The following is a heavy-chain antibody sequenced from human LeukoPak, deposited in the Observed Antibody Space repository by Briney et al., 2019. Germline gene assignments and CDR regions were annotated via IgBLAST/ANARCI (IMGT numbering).Heavy chain of an antibody. CDR2: MNPTSGNT. V-gene: IGHV1-8*01. CDR1: GYTFTSYD. J-gene: IGHJ4*02. D-gene: IGHD6-19*01. CDR3: ARDGVAGKDYFDY. Sequence: ASVKVSCKASGYTFTSYDINWVRQATGQGLEWMGWMNPTSGNTGYVQKFQGRVTMTRNTSISTAYMELSSLRSEDTAVYYCARDGVAGKDYFDYWGQGTLVTVSS.